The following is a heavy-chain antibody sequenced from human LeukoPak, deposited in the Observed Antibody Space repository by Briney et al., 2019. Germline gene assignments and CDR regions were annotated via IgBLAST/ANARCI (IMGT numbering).Heavy chain of an antibody. CDR3: ARGQRYRHEGFRELLVNWFDP. V-gene: IGHV4-39*07. D-gene: IGHD3-10*01. CDR1: GGSISSSSYY. J-gene: IGHJ5*02. Sequence: SETLSLTCTVSGGSISSSSYYWGWIRQPPGKGLEWIGSIYYSGSTYYNPSLKSRVTISVDTSKNQFSLKLSSVTAADTAVYYCARGQRYRHEGFRELLVNWFDPWGQGTLVTVSS. CDR2: IYYSGST.